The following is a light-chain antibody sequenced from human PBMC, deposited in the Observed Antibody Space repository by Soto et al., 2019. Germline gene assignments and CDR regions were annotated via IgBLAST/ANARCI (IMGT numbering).Light chain of an antibody. CDR3: QQYGTSPWT. V-gene: IGKV3-20*01. J-gene: IGKJ1*01. Sequence: VLTQSPGTLSLSPGERATLSCRVSQSVTIGYLAWFQQKPGQAPRLLIYGARTRATGVPDRFSASGSGTDFSLTISRLEPEDFAVYYCQQYGTSPWTFGQGTKVEIK. CDR2: GAR. CDR1: QSVTIGY.